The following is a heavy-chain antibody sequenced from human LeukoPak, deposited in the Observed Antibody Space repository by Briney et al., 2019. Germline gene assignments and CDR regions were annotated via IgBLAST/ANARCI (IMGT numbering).Heavy chain of an antibody. CDR1: GFTFGDYA. V-gene: IGHV3-49*04. Sequence: GGSLRLSCTASGFTFGDYAMSWVRQAPGKGLEWVGFIRSKAYGGTTEYAASVKGRFTISRDDSKSIAYLQMNSLKTEDTAVYYCTRDRCYYGSGSYCTYYYYYMDVWGKGTTVTISS. J-gene: IGHJ6*03. CDR2: IRSKAYGGTT. CDR3: TRDRCYYGSGSYCTYYYYYMDV. D-gene: IGHD3-10*01.